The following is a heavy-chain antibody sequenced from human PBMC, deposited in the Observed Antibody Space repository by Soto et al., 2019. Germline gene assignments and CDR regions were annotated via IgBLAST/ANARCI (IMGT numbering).Heavy chain of an antibody. CDR2: IIPIFGTA. CDR3: ARESHYYDSSGYSTPGFDY. D-gene: IGHD3-22*01. Sequence: ASVKVSCKVSGGTFSSYAISWVRQAPGQGLEWMGGIIPIFGTANYAQKFQGRVTITADESTSTAYMELSSLRSEDTAVYYCARESHYYDSSGYSTPGFDYWGQGTLVTVSS. V-gene: IGHV1-69*13. J-gene: IGHJ4*02. CDR1: GGTFSSYA.